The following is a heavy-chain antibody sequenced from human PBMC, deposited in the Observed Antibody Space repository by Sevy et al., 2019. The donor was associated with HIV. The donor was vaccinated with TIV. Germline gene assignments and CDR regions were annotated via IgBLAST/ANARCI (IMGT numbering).Heavy chain of an antibody. D-gene: IGHD3-22*01. Sequence: GGSLRLSCAASGFTFTSYAMYWVRQAPGKGLEWVAAISGSGQSSFYADSVKDRFTVSRDRSKNTLFLQMTSLRVADTDLYYCAKDRIESSFYGSNWFDFWGQGTPVTVSS. V-gene: IGHV3-23*01. CDR1: GFTFTSYA. CDR2: ISGSGQSS. CDR3: AKDRIESSFYGSNWFDF. J-gene: IGHJ5*01.